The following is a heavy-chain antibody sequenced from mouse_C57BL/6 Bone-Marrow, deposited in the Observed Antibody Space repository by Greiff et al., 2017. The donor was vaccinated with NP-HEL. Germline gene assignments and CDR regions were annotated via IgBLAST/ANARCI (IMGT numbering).Heavy chain of an antibody. J-gene: IGHJ3*01. V-gene: IGHV1-74*01. CDR2: IHPSDSDT. CDR1: GYTFTSYW. Sequence: QVQLQQPGAELVKPGASVKVSCKASGYTFTSYWMHWVKQRPGQGLEWTGRIHPSDSDTNYNQKFKGKATLTVDKSSSTAYMQLSSLTSEDSAVYYCARRAYDYDGFAYWGQGTLVTVSA. D-gene: IGHD2-4*01. CDR3: ARRAYDYDGFAY.